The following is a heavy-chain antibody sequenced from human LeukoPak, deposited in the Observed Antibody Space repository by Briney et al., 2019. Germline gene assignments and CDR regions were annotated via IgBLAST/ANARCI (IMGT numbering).Heavy chain of an antibody. CDR1: GFVFRTSG. Sequence: GGSLRLSCAASGFVFRTSGMHWVRQVPGKGLDWVAFIRYDGSNKYYADSVKGRFTISRDNSKNTLYLQMNSLRAEDTAVYYCARGDYGDYVPYYFDYWGQGTLVTVSS. D-gene: IGHD4-17*01. CDR3: ARGDYGDYVPYYFDY. V-gene: IGHV3-30*02. J-gene: IGHJ4*02. CDR2: IRYDGSNK.